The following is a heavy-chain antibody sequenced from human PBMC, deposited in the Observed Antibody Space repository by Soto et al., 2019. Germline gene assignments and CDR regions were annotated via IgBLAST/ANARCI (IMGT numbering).Heavy chain of an antibody. D-gene: IGHD2-15*01. CDR2: INPNSGGT. CDR3: ARDLAKGGGSAGFDY. V-gene: IGHV1-2*02. Sequence: QVQLVQSGAEVKKPGASVKVSCKASGYTFTGYYIRWVRQAPGQGLEWMGWINPNSGGTKYPQKFQGRVTMTRDTSIRTVYMSLTGLKSDDTAVYFCARDLAKGGGSAGFDYWGQGTLVAVSS. CDR1: GYTFTGYY. J-gene: IGHJ4*02.